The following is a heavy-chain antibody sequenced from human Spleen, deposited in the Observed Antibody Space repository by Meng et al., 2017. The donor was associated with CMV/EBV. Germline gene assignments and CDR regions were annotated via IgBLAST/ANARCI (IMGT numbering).Heavy chain of an antibody. D-gene: IGHD3-10*01. CDR1: GYTFTSYG. V-gene: IGHV1-18*01. CDR3: ARDLAMVRGADYYYGMDV. J-gene: IGHJ6*02. CDR2: ISAYNINT. Sequence: ASVKVSCKASGYTFTSYGINWVRQAPGQGLEWMGRISAYNINTNYAPKFQGRVTMTTDTSTSTAYMELSSLRSEDTAVYYCARDLAMVRGADYYYGMDVWGQGTTVTVSS.